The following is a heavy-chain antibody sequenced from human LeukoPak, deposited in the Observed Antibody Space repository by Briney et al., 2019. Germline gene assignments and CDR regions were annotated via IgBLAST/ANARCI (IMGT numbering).Heavy chain of an antibody. V-gene: IGHV3-23*01. D-gene: IGHD1-26*01. Sequence: GGSRRLACAASGFTFSSYAMSWVRQAAGKWLEWVSAISGSGGSTYYADSVKGRFTISRDNSKNTLYLQMNSLRAEDTAVCYCAKDQTRELLGYFDYWGQGTLVTVSS. CDR2: ISGSGGST. CDR3: AKDQTRELLGYFDY. CDR1: GFTFSSYA. J-gene: IGHJ4*02.